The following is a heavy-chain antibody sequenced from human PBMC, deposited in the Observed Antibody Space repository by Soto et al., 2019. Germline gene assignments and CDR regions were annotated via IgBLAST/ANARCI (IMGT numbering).Heavy chain of an antibody. CDR3: ASAYNWNYLDNWFDP. CDR2: ISYDGSNK. Sequence: RRLSCAASGFTFSSYAMHWVRQAPGKGLEWVAVISYDGSNKYYADSVKGRFTISRDNSKNTLYLQMNSLRAEDTAVYYCASAYNWNYLDNWFDPWGQGTLVTVSS. V-gene: IGHV3-30-3*01. D-gene: IGHD1-7*01. J-gene: IGHJ5*02. CDR1: GFTFSSYA.